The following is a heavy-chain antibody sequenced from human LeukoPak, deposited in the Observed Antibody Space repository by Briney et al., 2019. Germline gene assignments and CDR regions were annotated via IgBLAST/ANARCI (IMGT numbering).Heavy chain of an antibody. CDR2: IYYNGAT. CDR3: AKYGNSGWVIDS. V-gene: IGHV4-59*08. CDR1: GGSIGRDY. Sequence: SETPSLTCTVSGGSIGRDYWTWIRQPPGKGLEYIGDIYYNGATNYNPSLKSRVTISVDTSKNQFSLKLSSVTAADTAVYFCAKYGNSGWVIDSWGQGTLVTVSS. J-gene: IGHJ4*02. D-gene: IGHD6-19*01.